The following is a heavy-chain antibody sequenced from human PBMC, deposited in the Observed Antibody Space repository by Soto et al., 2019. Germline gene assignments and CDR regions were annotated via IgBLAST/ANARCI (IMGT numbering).Heavy chain of an antibody. CDR2: IIPIFGTA. D-gene: IGHD2-15*01. CDR1: GGTFSSYA. Sequence: SVKVSFKASGGTFSSYAISWVRQAPGQGLEWMGGIIPIFGTANYAQKFQGRVTITADESTSTAYMELSSLRSEDTAVYYCARSGVGSGIYYYYYGMDVWGQGTTVTVSS. J-gene: IGHJ6*02. CDR3: ARSGVGSGIYYYYYGMDV. V-gene: IGHV1-69*13.